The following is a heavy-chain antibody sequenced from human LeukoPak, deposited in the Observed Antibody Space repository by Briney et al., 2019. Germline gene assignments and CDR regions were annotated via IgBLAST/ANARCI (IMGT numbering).Heavy chain of an antibody. CDR2: IYHSGST. CDR3: AREAGYCSSSCSYIFDY. Sequence: PSQTLSLTCAVSGGSISSGGYSWSWIRQPPGKGLEWIGYIYHSGSTYYNPSLKSRVTISVDTSKNQFSLKLSSVTAADSAVYYCAREAGYCSSSCSYIFDYWGQGCLVTVSS. J-gene: IGHJ4*02. D-gene: IGHD2-2*01. CDR1: GGSISSGGYS. V-gene: IGHV4-30-2*01.